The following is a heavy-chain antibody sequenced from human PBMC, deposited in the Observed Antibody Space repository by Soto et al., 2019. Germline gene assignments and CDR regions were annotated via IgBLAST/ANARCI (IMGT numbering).Heavy chain of an antibody. D-gene: IGHD3-22*01. CDR1: GFTFSSYW. V-gene: IGHV3-74*01. Sequence: GSLRLSCAASGFTFSSYWMHWVRQAPGKGLVWVSRINSDGSSTSYADSVKGRFTISRDNAKNTLYLQMNSLRAEDTAVYYCAREGYYYDSSGSQLFDYWGQGTLVTVSS. CDR2: INSDGSST. J-gene: IGHJ4*02. CDR3: AREGYYYDSSGSQLFDY.